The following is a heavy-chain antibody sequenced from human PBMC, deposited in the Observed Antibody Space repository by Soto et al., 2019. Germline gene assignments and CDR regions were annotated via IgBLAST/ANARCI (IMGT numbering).Heavy chain of an antibody. J-gene: IGHJ3*02. V-gene: IGHV4-59*01. CDR1: GGSMSRYF. CDR2: IYYSGTT. CDR3: ARGRGGTYDAFDI. Sequence: QVQLRESGPGLVKPSETLSLTCTVSGGSMSRYFWSWIRQPPGKGLEWIGYIYYSGTTNYNPSLKSRVTPSLDTSKNQVSLKLVSLTAADTAFYYCARGRGGTYDAFDIWGPGTLVTVSS. D-gene: IGHD1-26*01.